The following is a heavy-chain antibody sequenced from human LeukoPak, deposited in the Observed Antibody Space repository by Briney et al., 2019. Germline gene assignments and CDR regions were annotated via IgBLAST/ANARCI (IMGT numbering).Heavy chain of an antibody. J-gene: IGHJ4*02. Sequence: LRLSCAASGFTFSSYAMSWVRQAPGKALEWLARIDWDDDKYYSTSLKTRLTISKDTSKNQVVLTMTDMDPVDTATYYCARMVRVVVATTAAYYFDYWGQGSLVTVSS. V-gene: IGHV2-70*11. CDR2: IDWDDDK. CDR1: GFTFSSYAM. D-gene: IGHD1-26*01. CDR3: ARMVRVVVATTAAYYFDY.